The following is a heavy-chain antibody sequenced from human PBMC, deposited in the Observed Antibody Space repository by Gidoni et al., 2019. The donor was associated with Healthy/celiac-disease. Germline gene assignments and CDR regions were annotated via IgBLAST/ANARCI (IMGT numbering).Heavy chain of an antibody. Sequence: QVQLVQSGAEAKKHGSSVKVSCKASGRNFSSYANSWVRQAPGKGLEWMGGIIPIFGTANYAQKFQGRVTITADESTSTAYMELSSLRSEDTAVYYCASDPGYCSGGSCYSLGFNAFDIWGQGTMVTVSS. D-gene: IGHD2-15*01. CDR3: ASDPGYCSGGSCYSLGFNAFDI. V-gene: IGHV1-69*01. J-gene: IGHJ3*02. CDR1: GRNFSSYA. CDR2: IIPIFGTA.